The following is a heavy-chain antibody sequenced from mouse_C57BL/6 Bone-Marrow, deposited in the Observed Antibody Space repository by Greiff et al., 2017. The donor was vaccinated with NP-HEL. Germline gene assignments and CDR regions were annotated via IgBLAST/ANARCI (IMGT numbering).Heavy chain of an antibody. D-gene: IGHD1-1*01. V-gene: IGHV1-72*01. CDR1: GYTFTSYW. CDR2: IDPNSGGT. J-gene: IGHJ1*03. CDR3: ARYYYGMRGWYFDV. Sequence: VQLQQPGADLVKPGASVKLSCKASGYTFTSYWMHWVKQRPGRGLEWIGRIDPNSGGTKFNEKFKTKATLTVDKPSSTAYMQLSSLTSEDSAVYYCARYYYGMRGWYFDVWGTGTTVTVSS.